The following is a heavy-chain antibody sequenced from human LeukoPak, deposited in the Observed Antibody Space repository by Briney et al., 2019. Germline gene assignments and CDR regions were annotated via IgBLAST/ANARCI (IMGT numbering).Heavy chain of an antibody. CDR1: GYTFTGYY. J-gene: IGHJ5*02. V-gene: IGHV1-2*02. Sequence: ASVKVSCKASGYTFTGYYMHWVRQAPGQGLEWMGWINPNSGGTNYAQKFQGRVTMTRDTSISTAYMELSRPRSDDTAVYYCARGIWVAGATTGWFDPWGQGTLVTVSS. CDR3: ARGIWVAGATTGWFDP. D-gene: IGHD1-26*01. CDR2: INPNSGGT.